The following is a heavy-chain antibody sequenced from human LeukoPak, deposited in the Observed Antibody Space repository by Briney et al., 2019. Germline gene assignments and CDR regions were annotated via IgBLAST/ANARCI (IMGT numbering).Heavy chain of an antibody. J-gene: IGHJ4*02. CDR2: INWNGGST. CDR3: ARGRYSSSWHPY. CDR1: GFTFDDYG. V-gene: IGHV3-20*04. D-gene: IGHD6-13*01. Sequence: GGSLRLSCAASGFTFDDYGMSWVRQAPGKGLEWVSGINWNGGSTGYADSVKGRFTISRDNAKNSLYLQTNSLRAEDTALYYCARGRYSSSWHPYWGQGTLVTVSS.